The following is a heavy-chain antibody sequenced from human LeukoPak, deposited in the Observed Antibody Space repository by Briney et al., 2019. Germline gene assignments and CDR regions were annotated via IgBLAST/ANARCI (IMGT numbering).Heavy chain of an antibody. CDR2: INAGNGNT. J-gene: IGHJ3*02. Sequence: GASVKVSCKASGYTFTSYAMHWVRQAPGQRLEWMGWINAGNGNTKYSQKFQGRVTITRDTSASTAYMELSSLRSEDTAVYYCARIPSGLLNAFDIWGQGTMVTVSS. D-gene: IGHD1-26*01. CDR1: GYTFTSYA. V-gene: IGHV1-3*01. CDR3: ARIPSGLLNAFDI.